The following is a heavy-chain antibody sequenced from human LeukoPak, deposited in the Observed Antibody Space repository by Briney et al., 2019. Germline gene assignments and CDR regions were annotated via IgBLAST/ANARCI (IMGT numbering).Heavy chain of an antibody. V-gene: IGHV1-18*01. J-gene: IGHJ6*02. Sequence: ASVKVSCKASGYTFTSYGISRVRQAPGQGLEWMGWISAYNGNTNYAQNLQGRVTMTTDTSTSTAYMELRSLRSDDTAVYYCARYDTAAAGTSAPYYYYGMDVWGQGTTVTVSS. CDR1: GYTFTSYG. CDR3: ARYDTAAAGTSAPYYYYGMDV. CDR2: ISAYNGNT. D-gene: IGHD6-13*01.